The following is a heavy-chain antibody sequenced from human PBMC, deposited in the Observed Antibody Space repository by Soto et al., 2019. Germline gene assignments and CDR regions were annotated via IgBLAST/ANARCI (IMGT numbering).Heavy chain of an antibody. CDR2: IYYSGST. D-gene: IGHD6-19*01. CDR3: ARHYSSGSRNWFDP. J-gene: IGHJ5*02. Sequence: PSNTLSLTCSFSGGSINSSSYFWGWVRQPPGKGVERIGSIYYSGSTYYNQSLRSRVTISVDTSKNQSSLKLTSVTAADTAVFYCARHYSSGSRNWFDPWGQGTLVTVSS. CDR1: GGSINSSSYF. V-gene: IGHV4-39*01.